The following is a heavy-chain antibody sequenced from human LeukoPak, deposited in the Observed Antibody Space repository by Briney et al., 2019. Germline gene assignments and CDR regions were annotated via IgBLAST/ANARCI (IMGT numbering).Heavy chain of an antibody. D-gene: IGHD1-14*01. CDR3: ARPWHDTPMAPNHNDAFDI. J-gene: IGHJ3*02. CDR2: IYPGDSDT. V-gene: IGHV5-51*01. Sequence: GESLKISCKGSGYSFTSYWIGWVRQMPGKGLEWMGIIYPGDSDTRYSPSFQGQVTISADKSISTAYLQWSSLKASDTAMYYCARPWHDTPMAPNHNDAFDIWGQGTMVTVSS. CDR1: GYSFTSYW.